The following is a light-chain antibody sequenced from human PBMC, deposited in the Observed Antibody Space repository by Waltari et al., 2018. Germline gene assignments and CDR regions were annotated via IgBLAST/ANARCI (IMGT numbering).Light chain of an antibody. V-gene: IGKV1-5*03. CDR1: QRISSW. J-gene: IGKJ1*01. CDR2: KAS. CDR3: QQYNSHRA. Sequence: DIQMTQSPSTLSASVGERVNITCRASQRISSWLAWYQQKPGKAPKLLIYKASSLESGVPSRFSGSGSGTEFTLTISSLQPDDFATYYCQQYNSHRAFGQGTKVEIK.